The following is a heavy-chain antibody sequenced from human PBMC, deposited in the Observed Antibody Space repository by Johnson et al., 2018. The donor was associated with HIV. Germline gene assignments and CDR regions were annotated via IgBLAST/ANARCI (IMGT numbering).Heavy chain of an antibody. D-gene: IGHD6-13*01. CDR2: ISYEGSNK. CDR3: ARSQVAAAGGIHDAFDI. J-gene: IGHJ3*02. CDR1: GFTFDDYA. V-gene: IGHV3-30*04. Sequence: QVQLVESGGGLVQPGRSLTLSCAASGFTFDDYAMHWVRQAPGKGLEWVAVISYEGSNKYYADSVKGRFTISRDNSKNTLYLQVNSLRAADTAVYYCARSQVAAAGGIHDAFDIWGQGTLVTVSS.